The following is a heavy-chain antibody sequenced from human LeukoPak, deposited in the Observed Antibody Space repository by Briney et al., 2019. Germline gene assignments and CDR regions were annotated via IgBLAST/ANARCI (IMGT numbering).Heavy chain of an antibody. CDR1: GFTFSSYA. Sequence: GGSLRLSCAASGFTFSSYAMSWVRQAPGKGLEWVSAISSSGGSTYYADSVKGRFTITRDNSKNTLYLQMNSLRTEDTSVYYCTKGRYFGWLLFAGWFDPWGQGTLVTVSS. V-gene: IGHV3-23*01. CDR2: ISSSGGST. CDR3: TKGRYFGWLLFAGWFDP. J-gene: IGHJ5*02. D-gene: IGHD3-9*01.